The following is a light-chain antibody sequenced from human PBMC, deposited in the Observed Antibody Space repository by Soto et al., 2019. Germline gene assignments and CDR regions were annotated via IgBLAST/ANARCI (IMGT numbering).Light chain of an antibody. V-gene: IGKV3D-7*01. J-gene: IGKJ1*01. Sequence: IVLTQSPGTLSLSPWERATLSCWASQSVSSDYLAWYQQKPGQAPRLLIYGASTRAADVPARFSGGGSGTEFTLTISSLQPDDIATYSCQQYNSYSWTFGQGTKVDIK. CDR3: QQYNSYSWT. CDR1: QSVSSDY. CDR2: GAS.